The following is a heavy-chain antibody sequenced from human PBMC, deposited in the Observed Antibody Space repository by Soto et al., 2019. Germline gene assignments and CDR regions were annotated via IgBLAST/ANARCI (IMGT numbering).Heavy chain of an antibody. J-gene: IGHJ6*02. CDR2: ISIDGSRT. CDR3: AKDGQSGFWSGYYLDV. CDR1: GFTFSSYW. Sequence: GGTLRLSCAASGFTFSSYWMHWVRQAPGKGLVWVSRISIDGSRTNYADSVKGRFTISRDNAKNTLYLQMNGLRAEDTAVYYCAKDGQSGFWSGYYLDVWGQGTTVTVSS. V-gene: IGHV3-74*01. D-gene: IGHD3-3*01.